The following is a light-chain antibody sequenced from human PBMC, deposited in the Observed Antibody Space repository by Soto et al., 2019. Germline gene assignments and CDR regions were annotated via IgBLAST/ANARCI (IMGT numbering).Light chain of an antibody. Sequence: EIVMTQSPATLSVSPGERATLSCRASQGVGSTLAWYQQKPGQTPRLLIYAASTRATGVPARFSGSGSGTEFPLTINSLQSEDFAVYYCQHYHSWPLTFGGGTKVEIK. CDR1: QGVGST. V-gene: IGKV3-15*01. J-gene: IGKJ4*01. CDR2: AAS. CDR3: QHYHSWPLT.